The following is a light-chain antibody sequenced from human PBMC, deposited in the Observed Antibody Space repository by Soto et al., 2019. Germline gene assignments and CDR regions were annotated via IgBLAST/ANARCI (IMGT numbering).Light chain of an antibody. J-gene: IGKJ4*01. V-gene: IGKV3-11*01. CDR1: QSVSDH. CDR2: DAS. Sequence: EVVLTQSPVTVSLSPGERATLSCRASQSVSDHLAWYQQKPGQAPRLLIYDASSRATGIPVRFSGSGSGTDFTLTISSLEPEDFGVYYCQQRSHWSLTFGGGTKVEIK. CDR3: QQRSHWSLT.